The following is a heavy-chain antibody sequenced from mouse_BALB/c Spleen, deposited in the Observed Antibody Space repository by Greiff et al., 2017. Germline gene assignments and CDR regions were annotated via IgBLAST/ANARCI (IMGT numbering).Heavy chain of an antibody. CDR1: GYAFSSSW. CDR2: IYPGDGDT. J-gene: IGHJ3*01. CDR3: ASEPLLRLRSAWFAY. D-gene: IGHD1-2*01. Sequence: QVQLKQSGPELVKPGASVKISCKASGYAFSSSWMNWVKQRPGQGLEWIGRIYPGDGDTNYNGKFKGKATLTADKSSSTAYMQLSSLTSVDSAVYFCASEPLLRLRSAWFAYWGQGTLVTVSA. V-gene: IGHV1-82*01.